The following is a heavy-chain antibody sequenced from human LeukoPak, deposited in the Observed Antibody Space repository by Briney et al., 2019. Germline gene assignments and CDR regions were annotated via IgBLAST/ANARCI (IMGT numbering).Heavy chain of an antibody. CDR2: SRNKANSYTT. Sequence: GGSLRLSCAASGFTFSDHYMDWVRQAPGKGLEWVGHSRNKANSYTTEYAASVKGRFTVSRDDSKTSLYLQMHSLKTEDTAVYYCVRRGSNSGNLYAEGDYWGQGTLVTVSS. CDR1: GFTFSDHY. D-gene: IGHD1-26*01. J-gene: IGHJ4*02. V-gene: IGHV3-72*01. CDR3: VRRGSNSGNLYAEGDY.